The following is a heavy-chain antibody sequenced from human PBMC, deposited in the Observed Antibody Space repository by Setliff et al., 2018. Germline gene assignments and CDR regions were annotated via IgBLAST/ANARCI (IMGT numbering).Heavy chain of an antibody. CDR3: ASGLGFDY. Sequence: LSLTCSVSGGSFTNTNNYWGWIRKPPGKGLEWIGSIYNSGYTHYKPSLQSRATISVDTSKSQFSLNLSNVTAADTAVYYCASGLGFDYWGPGSLVTVSS. CDR2: IYNSGYT. V-gene: IGHV4-39*07. CDR1: GGSFTNTNNY. J-gene: IGHJ4*01. D-gene: IGHD7-27*01.